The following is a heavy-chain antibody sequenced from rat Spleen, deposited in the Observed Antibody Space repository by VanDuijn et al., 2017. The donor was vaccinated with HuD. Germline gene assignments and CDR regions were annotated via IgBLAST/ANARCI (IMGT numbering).Heavy chain of an antibody. Sequence: EVQLVESGGGLVQPGRSMKLSCVVSGFPFSNYYMAWVRQAPTKGLAWVASITTGGGNTYYRDSVKGRFTISRDNAKSTLYLQMDSLRSEDTATYYCARQWLTGSHWFFDFWGPGTMVTVSS. J-gene: IGHJ1*01. CDR1: GFPFSNYY. CDR2: ITTGGGNT. D-gene: IGHD1-4*01. V-gene: IGHV5-25*01. CDR3: ARQWLTGSHWFFDF.